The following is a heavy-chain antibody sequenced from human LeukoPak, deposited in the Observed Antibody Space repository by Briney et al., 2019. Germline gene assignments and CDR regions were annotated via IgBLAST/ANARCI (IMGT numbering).Heavy chain of an antibody. V-gene: IGHV3-23*01. CDR3: AKKTVGNYPLDS. J-gene: IGHJ4*02. CDR2: SGTDGDS. D-gene: IGHD5-24*01. Sequence: GGSLRLSWAASGFSFSRPGLNWVRQPPGKGLEWVSTSGTDGDSYYADSVKGRFAISRDNSKNMLYLHMTSLRAEDTAVYYCAKKTVGNYPLDSWGQGALVTVSP. CDR1: GFSFSRPG.